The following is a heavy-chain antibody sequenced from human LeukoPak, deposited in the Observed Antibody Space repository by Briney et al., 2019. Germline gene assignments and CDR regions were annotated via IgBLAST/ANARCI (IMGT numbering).Heavy chain of an antibody. CDR1: GGSISSYY. J-gene: IGHJ5*02. CDR2: IYYSGST. CDR3: ARVHSSSFHNWFDP. Sequence: SETLSLTCTVSGGSISSYYWSWIRQPPGKGLEWIGYIYYSGSTNYNPSLKSRVTISVDTSKNQFSLKLSSVTAADTAVYYCARVHSSSFHNWFDPWGQGTLVTVSS. V-gene: IGHV4-59*01. D-gene: IGHD6-6*01.